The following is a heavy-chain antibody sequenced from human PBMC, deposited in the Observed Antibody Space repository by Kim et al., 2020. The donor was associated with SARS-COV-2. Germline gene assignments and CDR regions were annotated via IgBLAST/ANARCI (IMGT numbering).Heavy chain of an antibody. Sequence: SETLSLTCTVSGGSISSYYWSWIRQPPGKGLEWIGYIYYSGSTNYNPSLKSRVTISVDTSKNQFSLKLSSVTAADTAVYYCARAGVRYCSSTSCYPLDYWGRGTLVTVSS. V-gene: IGHV4-59*01. D-gene: IGHD2-2*01. CDR3: ARAGVRYCSSTSCYPLDY. J-gene: IGHJ4*02. CDR2: IYYSGST. CDR1: GGSISSYY.